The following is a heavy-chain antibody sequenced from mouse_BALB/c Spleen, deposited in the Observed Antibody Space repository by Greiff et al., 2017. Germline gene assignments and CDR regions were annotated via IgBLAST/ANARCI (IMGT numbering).Heavy chain of an antibody. J-gene: IGHJ2*01. CDR1: GYSITSDYA. CDR3: ARGEDYFDY. CDR2: ISYSGST. V-gene: IGHV3-2*02. Sequence: EVQLQQSGPGLVKPSQSLSLTCTVTGYSITSDYAWNWIRQFPGNKLEWMGYISYSGSTSYNPSLKSRISITRDTSKNQFFLQLNSVTTEDTATYYCARGEDYFDYWGQGTTRTVSS.